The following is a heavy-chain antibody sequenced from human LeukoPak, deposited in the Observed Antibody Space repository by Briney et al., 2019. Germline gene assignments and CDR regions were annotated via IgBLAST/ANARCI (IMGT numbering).Heavy chain of an antibody. CDR1: GFTFSSYS. Sequence: GGSLRLSCAASGFTFSSYSMNWVRQAPGKWLEWVSSISSSSSYIYYADSVKGRFTISRDNAKNSLYLQMNSLRAEDTAVYYCARRRTSGDYDYWGQGTLVTVSS. V-gene: IGHV3-21*01. CDR2: ISSSSSYI. D-gene: IGHD1-26*01. CDR3: ARRRTSGDYDY. J-gene: IGHJ4*02.